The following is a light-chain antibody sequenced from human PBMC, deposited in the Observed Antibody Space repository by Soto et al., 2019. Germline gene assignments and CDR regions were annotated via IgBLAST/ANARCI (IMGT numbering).Light chain of an antibody. CDR1: SSNIGRNG. J-gene: IGLJ3*02. CDR3: AAWDGSLSAWV. Sequence: QSGVTQPPSASGTPGQSVTIPCSGSSSNIGRNGVNWYQQLPGTAPKLLIFSYSQRPSGVPARFSGSKSGTSASRAISGLQSEDEADYYCAAWDGSLSAWVFGGGTKLTVL. V-gene: IGLV1-44*01. CDR2: SYS.